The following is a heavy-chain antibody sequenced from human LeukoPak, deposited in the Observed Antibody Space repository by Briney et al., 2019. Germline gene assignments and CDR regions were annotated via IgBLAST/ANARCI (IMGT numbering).Heavy chain of an antibody. V-gene: IGHV3-23*01. Sequence: GGSLRLSCAASGFTFSSYGMSWVRQAPGKGLEWVSAISGSGGSTYYADSVKGRFTISRDNSKNTLYLQMNSLRAEDTAVYYCAKDRSDSSGCFDYWGQGTLVTVSS. CDR1: GFTFSSYG. J-gene: IGHJ4*02. D-gene: IGHD6-19*01. CDR2: ISGSGGST. CDR3: AKDRSDSSGCFDY.